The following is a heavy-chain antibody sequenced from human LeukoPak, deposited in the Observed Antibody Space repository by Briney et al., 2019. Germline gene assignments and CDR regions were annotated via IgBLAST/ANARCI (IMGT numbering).Heavy chain of an antibody. V-gene: IGHV4-34*01. CDR1: GGSFSGYY. J-gene: IGHJ4*02. CDR3: ATLATEELAFDY. CDR2: INHSGST. Sequence: SETLSLTCAVYGGSFSGYYWSWIRQPPGKGLEWIGEINHSGSTNYNPSLKSRVTISVDTSKNQFSLKLSSVTAADTAVYYCATLATEELAFDYWGQGTLVTVSS. D-gene: IGHD3-10*01.